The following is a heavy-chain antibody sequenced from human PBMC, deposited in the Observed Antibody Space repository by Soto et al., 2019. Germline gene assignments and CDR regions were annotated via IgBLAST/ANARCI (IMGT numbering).Heavy chain of an antibody. Sequence: PVKGSCKASGGTFSSYAISWVRQAPGQGLEWMGGIIPIFGTANYAQKFQGRVTITADESTSTAYMDLSSLRSEETAVYYCARDRGTWLLGVGLLYGMDVWG. CDR3: ARDRGTWLLGVGLLYGMDV. CDR2: IIPIFGTA. J-gene: IGHJ6*02. CDR1: GGTFSSYA. V-gene: IGHV1-69*13. D-gene: IGHD3-3*01.